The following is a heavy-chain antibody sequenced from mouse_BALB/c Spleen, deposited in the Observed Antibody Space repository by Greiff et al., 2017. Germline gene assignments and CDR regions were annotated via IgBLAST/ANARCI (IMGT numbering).Heavy chain of an antibody. J-gene: IGHJ3*01. Sequence: QVQLKESGPGLVAPSQSLSITCTVSGFSLTGYGVNWVRQPPGKGLEWLGMIWGDGSTDYNSALKSRLSISKDNSKSQVFLKMNSLQTDDTARYYCARDQREVITTVVSPFAYWGQGTLVTVSA. V-gene: IGHV2-6-7*01. CDR2: IWGDGST. D-gene: IGHD1-1*01. CDR1: GFSLTGYG. CDR3: ARDQREVITTVVSPFAY.